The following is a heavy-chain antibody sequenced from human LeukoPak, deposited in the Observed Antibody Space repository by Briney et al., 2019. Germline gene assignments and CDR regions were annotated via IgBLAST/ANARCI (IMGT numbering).Heavy chain of an antibody. CDR2: ISGSGGST. D-gene: IGHD3-10*01. J-gene: IGHJ4*02. CDR1: GFTFSSYA. Sequence: GGSLRLSCAASGFTFSSYAMSWARQAPGKGLEWVSGISGSGGSTYYADSVKGRFTISRDNSKNTLYLQMRSLRAEDTAVYYCAKDSEVGEIWFGVFQLGVVDYWGQGTLVTVSS. V-gene: IGHV3-23*01. CDR3: AKDSEVGEIWFGVFQLGVVDY.